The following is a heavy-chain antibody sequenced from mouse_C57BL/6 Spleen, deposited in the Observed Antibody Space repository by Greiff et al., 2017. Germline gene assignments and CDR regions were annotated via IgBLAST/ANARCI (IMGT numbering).Heavy chain of an antibody. CDR3: ARVGLYDGYYGYAMDY. J-gene: IGHJ4*01. CDR2: IDPSDSYT. CDR1: GYTFTSYW. D-gene: IGHD2-3*01. V-gene: IGHV1-50*01. Sequence: VQLQQPGAELVKPGASVKLSCKASGYTFTSYWMQWVKQRPGQGLEWIGEIDPSDSYTNYNQKFKGKATLTVDTSSSTAYMQLSSLTSEDSAVYYCARVGLYDGYYGYAMDYWGQGTSVTVSS.